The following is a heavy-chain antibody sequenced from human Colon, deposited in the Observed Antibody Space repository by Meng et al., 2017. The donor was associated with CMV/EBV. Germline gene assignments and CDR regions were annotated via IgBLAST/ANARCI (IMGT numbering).Heavy chain of an antibody. CDR1: GYTFTGHY. Sequence: ASVKVSCKASGYTFTGHYLHWVRQAPGQGLEWMGWINPNIGVTKYAQKFQDRVTMTRDTSVTTGYMELSGLSSDDTAVYFCARARSTGPHKNFYYYGMEVWGQGTPVTVSS. CDR3: ARARSTGPHKNFYYYGMEV. CDR2: INPNIGVT. V-gene: IGHV1-2*02. J-gene: IGHJ6*02. D-gene: IGHD1-14*01.